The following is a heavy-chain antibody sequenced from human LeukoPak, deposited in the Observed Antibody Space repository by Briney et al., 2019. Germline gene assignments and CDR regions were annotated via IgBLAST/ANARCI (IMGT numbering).Heavy chain of an antibody. J-gene: IGHJ6*01. V-gene: IGHV3-23*01. CDR3: TKGGPSARIAPPSYGMDV. CDR1: GFPYRCYA. D-gene: IGHD6-13*01. CDR2: ISGSGGST. Sequence: GGSLRLSCAASGFPYRCYAMSWVRPAPAKGLEWVSAISGSGGSTYYPDSVKGRFTISRDNSKNTLYLQMNSLRAEETAVYYCTKGGPSARIAPPSYGMDVWGQGTTVTVSS.